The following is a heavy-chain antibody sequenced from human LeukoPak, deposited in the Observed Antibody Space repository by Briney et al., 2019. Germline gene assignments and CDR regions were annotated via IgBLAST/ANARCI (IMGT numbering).Heavy chain of an antibody. D-gene: IGHD1-26*01. Sequence: PSETLSLTCTVSGASISSGGYYWSWIRQHPGKGLEWIGYIFYSGSTYYNPSLKSRVTISVDTSKNQFSLKLSSVTAADTAVYYCARDEPIVGATVDHWGQGTLVTVSS. CDR2: IFYSGST. V-gene: IGHV4-31*03. J-gene: IGHJ4*02. CDR1: GASISSGGYY. CDR3: ARDEPIVGATVDH.